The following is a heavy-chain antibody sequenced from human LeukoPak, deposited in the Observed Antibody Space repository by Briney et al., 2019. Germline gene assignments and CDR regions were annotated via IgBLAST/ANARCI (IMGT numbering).Heavy chain of an antibody. J-gene: IGHJ4*02. CDR2: IYYSGST. CDR1: GGSISSSSYY. Sequence: SETLSLTCTVSGGSISSSSYYWGWVRQPPGKGLEWIGNIYYSGSTNYNPSLKSRVTISVDTSKNQFSLKLRSVTAADTAVYYCAGEGRSWYSPDDHWGRGTLVTVSS. V-gene: IGHV4-39*07. D-gene: IGHD6-13*01. CDR3: AGEGRSWYSPDDH.